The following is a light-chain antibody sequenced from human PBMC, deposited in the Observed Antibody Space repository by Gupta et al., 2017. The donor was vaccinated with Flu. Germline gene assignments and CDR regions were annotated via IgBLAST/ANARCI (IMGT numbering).Light chain of an antibody. CDR3: QQFMSFPLT. Sequence: DIQLTQSPSFLSATVGDRVTITCRASQGISTYLAWYQQKPGKAPKLLVYAASTIQSGVPSRFSGGGSGTEFTLTISSRQPEDCATYYCQQFMSFPLTFGQGTRLEIK. J-gene: IGKJ5*01. V-gene: IGKV1-9*01. CDR2: AAS. CDR1: QGISTY.